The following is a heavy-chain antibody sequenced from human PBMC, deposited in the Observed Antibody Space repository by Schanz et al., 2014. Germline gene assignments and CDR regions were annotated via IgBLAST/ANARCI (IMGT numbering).Heavy chain of an antibody. Sequence: EVQLVESGGGLIQPGGSLRLSCAASGFTFSSYTMKWVRQAPGKGLEWLSYISRDGTTSYYADSVKGRFTISRDNAKNSLSLQMDRLRDEDTAVYYCARRYSGRYCFDYWGQGTLVAVSS. V-gene: IGHV3-48*02. CDR2: ISRDGTTS. CDR1: GFTFSSYT. D-gene: IGHD1-26*01. CDR3: ARRYSGRYCFDY. J-gene: IGHJ4*02.